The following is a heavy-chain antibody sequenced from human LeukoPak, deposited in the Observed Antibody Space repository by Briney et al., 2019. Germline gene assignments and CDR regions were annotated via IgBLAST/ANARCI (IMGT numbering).Heavy chain of an antibody. CDR1: GVTFSSYW. D-gene: IGHD1-26*01. CDR3: ARDHDSGSYLDYFDY. V-gene: IGHV3-7*01. J-gene: IGHJ4*02. Sequence: PAGSLRLSCAASGVTFSSYWMCSGRHAPGGRVQGGANIKQDGSEKYYVDSVKGRFTISRDNAKNSLYLQMNSLRAEDTAVYYCARDHDSGSYLDYFDYWGQGTLVTVSS. CDR2: IKQDGSEK.